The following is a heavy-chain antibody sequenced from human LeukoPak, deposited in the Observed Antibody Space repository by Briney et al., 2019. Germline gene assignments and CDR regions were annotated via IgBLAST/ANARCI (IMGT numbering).Heavy chain of an antibody. V-gene: IGHV3-23*01. CDR1: GFTFSSYA. D-gene: IGHD3-22*01. J-gene: IGHJ4*02. CDR2: ISGSGGST. Sequence: GGSLRLSCAASGFTFSSYAMSWVRQAPGKGLEWVSAISGSGGSTYYADSVKGRFTISRDNSKNTLYLRMNSLRAEDTAVYYCAKGLAYDSSGYLRYWGQGTLVTVSS. CDR3: AKGLAYDSSGYLRY.